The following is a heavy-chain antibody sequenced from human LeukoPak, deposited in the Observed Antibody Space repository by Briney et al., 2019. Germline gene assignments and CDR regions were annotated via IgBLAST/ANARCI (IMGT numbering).Heavy chain of an antibody. CDR1: GFTFSSYT. CDR3: ARGSEGYCSGGGCYYGMDV. D-gene: IGHD2-15*01. V-gene: IGHV3-21*01. CDR2: ISSSSSYI. Sequence: GSLRLSCAASGFTFSSYTMNRVRQAPGKGLEWVSYISSSSSYIYYADSVKGRFTISRDNAENSLYLQMNSLRAEDTAVYYCARGSEGYCSGGGCYYGMDVWGQGTTVTVSS. J-gene: IGHJ6*01.